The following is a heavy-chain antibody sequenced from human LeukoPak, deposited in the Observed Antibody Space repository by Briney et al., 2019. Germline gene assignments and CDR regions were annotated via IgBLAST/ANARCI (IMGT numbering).Heavy chain of an antibody. Sequence: PGGSLRLSCAASGFTFSSYGMHWVRQAPGKGLEWVAVISYDGSNKHYADSVKGRFTISRDNSKNTLYLQMNSLRAEDTAVYYCTRNPVAGMVYYFDYWGQGTLVTVSS. D-gene: IGHD6-19*01. V-gene: IGHV3-30*03. J-gene: IGHJ4*02. CDR3: TRNPVAGMVYYFDY. CDR2: ISYDGSNK. CDR1: GFTFSSYG.